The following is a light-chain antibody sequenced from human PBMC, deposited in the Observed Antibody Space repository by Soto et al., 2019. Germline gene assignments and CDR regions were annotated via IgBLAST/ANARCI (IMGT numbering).Light chain of an antibody. CDR3: QKYNSAPNT. CDR2: GAS. CDR1: QDISNH. J-gene: IGKJ2*01. V-gene: IGKV1-27*01. Sequence: DIQMTQSPPSLSASVGDRVTITCRTSQDISNHLAWYQQKPGKVPKLLIYGASTLQTGVHSRFSSSGSGRFFTLTISSVQPEDVATYYCQKYNSAPNTFGQGTRLEIK.